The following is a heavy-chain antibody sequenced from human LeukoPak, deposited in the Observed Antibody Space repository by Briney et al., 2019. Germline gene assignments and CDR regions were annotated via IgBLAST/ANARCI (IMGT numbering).Heavy chain of an antibody. Sequence: PSETLSLTCTVSGVSINSYYWSWIRQPPGKGLEWIGYIYYSGNTDYNPSLEGRVTFSVDTSKNQFSLKLSSVTAADTAVYYCARLLSRAYWFDPWGQGTLVTVSS. J-gene: IGHJ5*02. CDR3: ARLLSRAYWFDP. D-gene: IGHD5-24*01. CDR1: GVSINSYY. V-gene: IGHV4-59*08. CDR2: IYYSGNT.